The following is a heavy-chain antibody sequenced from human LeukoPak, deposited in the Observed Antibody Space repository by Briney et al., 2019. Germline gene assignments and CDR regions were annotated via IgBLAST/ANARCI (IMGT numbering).Heavy chain of an antibody. V-gene: IGHV4-38-2*02. Sequence: LETLSLTCTVSGYSISSGYYWGWIRQPPGKGLEWIGSIYHSGSTYYNPSLKSRVTISVDTSKNQFSLKLSSATAADTAVYYCARISAAGTEFDYWGQGTLVTVSS. D-gene: IGHD6-13*01. CDR1: GYSISSGYY. J-gene: IGHJ4*02. CDR2: IYHSGST. CDR3: ARISAAGTEFDY.